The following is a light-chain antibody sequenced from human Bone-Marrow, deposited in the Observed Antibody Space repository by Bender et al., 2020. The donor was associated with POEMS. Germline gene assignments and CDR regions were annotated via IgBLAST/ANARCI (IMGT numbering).Light chain of an antibody. Sequence: QSALTQPPSVSGAPGQTVTISCTGSSSNIGAGYDVHWYRQLPGTAPKLLLYGNTHQPAGVPDRFSGSKSGTSASLAITGLQAEDEADYYCQSYDNTLSGSVFGGGTKVTVL. V-gene: IGLV1-40*01. CDR1: SSNIGAGYD. CDR3: QSYDNTLSGSV. J-gene: IGLJ3*02. CDR2: GNT.